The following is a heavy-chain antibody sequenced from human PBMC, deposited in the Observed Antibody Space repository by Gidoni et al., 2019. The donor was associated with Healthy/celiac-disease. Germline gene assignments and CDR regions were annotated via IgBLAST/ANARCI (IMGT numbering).Heavy chain of an antibody. Sequence: QVQLQESGPGLVQPSETLSLTCTVSGGSISSYYWSWIRQPPGKGLEWIGRINTSGSTNYNPSLKSRVTMSVDTSKNQFSLKLSSVTAADTAVYYCARELVYSGYDYYYYYGMDVWGQGTTVTVSS. J-gene: IGHJ6*02. V-gene: IGHV4-4*07. CDR3: ARELVYSGYDYYYYYGMDV. D-gene: IGHD5-12*01. CDR1: GGSISSYY. CDR2: INTSGST.